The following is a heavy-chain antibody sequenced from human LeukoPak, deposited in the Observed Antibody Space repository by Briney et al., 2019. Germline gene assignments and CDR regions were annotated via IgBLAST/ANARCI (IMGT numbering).Heavy chain of an antibody. CDR3: AKGITSQYQPLYYFDY. CDR2: ISYDGSNK. D-gene: IGHD2-2*01. CDR1: GFTFSSYG. J-gene: IGHJ4*02. Sequence: GGSLRLSCAASGFTFSSYGMHWVRQAPGQGLEWVAVISYDGSNKYYADSVKGRFTISRDNSKNTLYLQMNSLRAEDTAVYYCAKGITSQYQPLYYFDYWGQGTLVTVSS. V-gene: IGHV3-30*18.